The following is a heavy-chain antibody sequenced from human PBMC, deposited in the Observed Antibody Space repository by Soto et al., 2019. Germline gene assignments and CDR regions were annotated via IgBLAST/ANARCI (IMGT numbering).Heavy chain of an antibody. Sequence: GGSLRLSCAASGFTLSGSAMHWVRQASWKGLEWVGRIRSKANSYATAYAASVKGRFTISRDDSKNTAYLQMNSLKTEDTAVYYCSRLVGATSSFDYWGQGTLVTVSS. CDR1: GFTLSGSA. CDR3: SRLVGATSSFDY. D-gene: IGHD1-26*01. V-gene: IGHV3-73*01. J-gene: IGHJ4*02. CDR2: IRSKANSYAT.